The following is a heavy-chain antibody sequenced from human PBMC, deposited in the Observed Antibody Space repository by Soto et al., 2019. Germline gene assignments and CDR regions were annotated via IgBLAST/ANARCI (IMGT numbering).Heavy chain of an antibody. J-gene: IGHJ4*02. Sequence: QVQLVQSGAEVKKTGSSVKVSCKASGGTFSTFGISWVRQAPGQGLEWMGGIIPFFGTAKYSQKFEDRITITADESTNTVYMDLRSLTSVDPAIYYCARTAPMDAGDKYYYDFWGQGALVTVSS. CDR3: ARTAPMDAGDKYYYDF. CDR1: GGTFSTFG. V-gene: IGHV1-69*01. CDR2: IIPFFGTA. D-gene: IGHD3-16*01.